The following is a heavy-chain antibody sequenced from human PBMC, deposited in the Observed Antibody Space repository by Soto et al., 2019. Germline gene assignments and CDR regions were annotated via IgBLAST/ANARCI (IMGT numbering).Heavy chain of an antibody. CDR2: ISYDGSNK. Sequence: QVQLVESGGGVVQPGRSLRLSCAASGFTFSSYGMHWVRQAPGKGLEWVAGISYDGSNKYYADSVKGRFTISRDNSKNTLYLQMNSLRAEDTAVYYCAKDGVAVGGRGYYYYYGMDVWGQGTTVTVSS. D-gene: IGHD6-19*01. CDR3: AKDGVAVGGRGYYYYYGMDV. J-gene: IGHJ6*02. CDR1: GFTFSSYG. V-gene: IGHV3-30*18.